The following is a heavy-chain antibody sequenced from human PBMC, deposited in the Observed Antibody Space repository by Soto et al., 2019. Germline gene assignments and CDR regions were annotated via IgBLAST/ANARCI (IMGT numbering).Heavy chain of an antibody. Sequence: VGSVGLSCAASGFTFTTYGMHWLRQAPGKGLEWVAVVSYDGSDHYYADSVKGRFTVSKDKSKNTLFLQMNSLRAEDTAMYYCAKEHSGLYSRHYFDFWGQGTLVTVSS. V-gene: IGHV3-30*18. CDR2: VSYDGSDH. D-gene: IGHD6-19*01. J-gene: IGHJ4*02. CDR1: GFTFTTYG. CDR3: AKEHSGLYSRHYFDF.